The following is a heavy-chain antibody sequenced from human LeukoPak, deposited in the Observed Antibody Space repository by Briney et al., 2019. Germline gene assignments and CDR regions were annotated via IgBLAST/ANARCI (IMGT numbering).Heavy chain of an antibody. V-gene: IGHV3-7*01. D-gene: IGHD3-16*02. J-gene: IGHJ5*01. Sequence: GGSLRLSCAASGFTFSSYWMSWVRQAPGKGLEWVANIKQDGSEKYYVDSVKGRFTISRDNAKNSLYLQMNSLRAEDTAVYYCARDGTFGGVIVRWLDYWGHGTLVTVSS. CDR1: GFTFSSYW. CDR3: ARDGTFGGVIVRWLDY. CDR2: IKQDGSEK.